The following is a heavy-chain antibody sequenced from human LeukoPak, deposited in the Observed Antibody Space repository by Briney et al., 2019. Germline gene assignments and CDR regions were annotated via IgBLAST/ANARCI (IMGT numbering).Heavy chain of an antibody. V-gene: IGHV3-30*18. CDR1: GFTFSSYG. CDR2: ISYDGSNK. Sequence: GRSLRLSCAASGFTFSSYGMHWVRQAPGKGLEWVAVISYDGSNKYYADSVKGRFTISRDNSKNTLYLQMNSLRAEDTAVYYCAKGGRYFDWLFPFQHWGQGTLVTASS. J-gene: IGHJ1*01. CDR3: AKGGRYFDWLFPFQH. D-gene: IGHD3-9*01.